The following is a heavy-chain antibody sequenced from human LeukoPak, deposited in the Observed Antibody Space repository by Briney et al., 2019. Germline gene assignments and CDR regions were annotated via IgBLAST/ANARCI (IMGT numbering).Heavy chain of an antibody. CDR3: AGEVVRDVSGVDYTWLDP. Sequence: PGGSLRLSCAASGFTFSSYSMNWVRQAPGKGLEWVSYISSSSSTIYYADSVKGRFTISRDNSKSLVYLQMDSLRDEDTAVYYCAGEVVRDVSGVDYTWLDPWGQGTLVFVS. CDR2: ISSSSSTI. D-gene: IGHD2-8*01. J-gene: IGHJ5*02. CDR1: GFTFSSYS. V-gene: IGHV3-48*02.